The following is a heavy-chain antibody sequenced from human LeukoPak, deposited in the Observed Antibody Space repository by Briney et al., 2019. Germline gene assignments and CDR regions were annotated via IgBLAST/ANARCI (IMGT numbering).Heavy chain of an antibody. V-gene: IGHV3-23*01. CDR3: AKQLGYCSNGSCYFPY. CDR2: ISNNGGYT. J-gene: IGHJ4*02. CDR1: GFTFSSSA. Sequence: GGSLRLSCAASGFTFSSSAMSSVRRAPGKGLEWVSAISNNGGYTYYADSVQGRFTISRDNSKSTLCLQMNSLRAEDTAVYYCAKQLGYCSNGSCYFPYWGQGTLVTVSS. D-gene: IGHD2-15*01.